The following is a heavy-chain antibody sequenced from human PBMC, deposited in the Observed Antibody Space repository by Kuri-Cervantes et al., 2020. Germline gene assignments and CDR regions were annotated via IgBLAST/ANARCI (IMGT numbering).Heavy chain of an antibody. CDR2: ISWNSGSI. J-gene: IGHJ5*02. D-gene: IGHD3-10*01. Sequence: SLKISCAASGFTFDDYAMHWVRQAPGKGLEWASGISWNSGSIGYADSVKGRFTISRDNAKNSLYLQMNSLRAEDTAVYYCANSWGSGSYTGSWGQGTLVTVSS. CDR3: ANSWGSGSYTGS. V-gene: IGHV3-9*01. CDR1: GFTFDDYA.